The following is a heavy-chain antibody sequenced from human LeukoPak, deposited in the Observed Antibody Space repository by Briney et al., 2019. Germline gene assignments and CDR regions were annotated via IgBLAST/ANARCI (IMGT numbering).Heavy chain of an antibody. J-gene: IGHJ4*02. CDR1: GGSFSGYY. Sequence: PSETLSLTCAVYGGSFSGYYWSWIRQPPGKGLEWIGEINHSGSTNYNPSLKSRVTISVDTPKNQFSLKLSSVTAADTAVYYCARGHSLGYFDYWGQGTLVTVSS. D-gene: IGHD3-16*01. V-gene: IGHV4-34*01. CDR2: INHSGST. CDR3: ARGHSLGYFDY.